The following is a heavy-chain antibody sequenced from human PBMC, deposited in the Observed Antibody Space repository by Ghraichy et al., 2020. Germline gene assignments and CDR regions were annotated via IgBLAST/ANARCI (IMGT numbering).Heavy chain of an antibody. Sequence: GGSLRLSCAASGFTFSSYAMSWVRQAPGKGLEWVSAISGSGGSTYYADSVKGRFTISRDNSKNTLYLQMNSLRAEDTAVYYCAKDGERWLQFLDYYYYGMDVWGQGTTVTVSS. D-gene: IGHD5-24*01. J-gene: IGHJ6*02. CDR3: AKDGERWLQFLDYYYYGMDV. CDR2: ISGSGGST. V-gene: IGHV3-23*01. CDR1: GFTFSSYA.